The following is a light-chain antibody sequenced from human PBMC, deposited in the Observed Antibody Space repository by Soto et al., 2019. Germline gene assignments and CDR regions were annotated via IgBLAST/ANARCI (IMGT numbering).Light chain of an antibody. CDR2: DAS. CDR1: QSVSTN. CDR3: QQYHKWPSLT. V-gene: IGKV3-15*01. Sequence: EILMTQSPASLSVSPGENATLSCRASQSVSTNLVWYQQKLGQSPRLLIYDASTRPTGIPARFGGMGSGTQFTLTITSLPSDGSAVYCCQQYHKWPSLTFGGGTKVEI. J-gene: IGKJ4*01.